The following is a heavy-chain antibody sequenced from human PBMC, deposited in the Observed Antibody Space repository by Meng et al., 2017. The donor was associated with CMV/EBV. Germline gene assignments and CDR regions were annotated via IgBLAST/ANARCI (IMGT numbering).Heavy chain of an antibody. CDR3: ARDRGYDFWSGSTDY. J-gene: IGHJ4*02. V-gene: IGHV3-7*01. Sequence: GESLKISCAASGFTFSSYWMSWVRQAPGKGLEWVANIKQDGSEKYYVDSVKGRFTISRDTAKNSLYLQMNSLRAEDTAVYYCARDRGYDFWSGSTDYWGQGTLVTVSS. D-gene: IGHD3-3*01. CDR1: GFTFSSYW. CDR2: IKQDGSEK.